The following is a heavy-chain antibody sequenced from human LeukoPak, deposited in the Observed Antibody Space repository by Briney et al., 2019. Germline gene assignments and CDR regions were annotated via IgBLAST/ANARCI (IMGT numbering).Heavy chain of an antibody. D-gene: IGHD3-9*01. J-gene: IGHJ4*02. CDR1: GGSFSGYY. CDR3: AREYFR. CDR2: INHCGST. V-gene: IGHV4-34*01. Sequence: PSETLSLTCAVYGGSFSGYYWSWIRQPPGKGLEWIGEINHCGSTNYNPSLKSRVTISVDTSKNQFSLKLSSVTAADTAVYYCAREYFRWGQGTLVTVSS.